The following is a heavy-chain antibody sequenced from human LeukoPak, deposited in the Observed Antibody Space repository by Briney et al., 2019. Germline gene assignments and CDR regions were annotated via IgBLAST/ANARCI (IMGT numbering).Heavy chain of an antibody. Sequence: GGSLRLSCAASGFTVSSNYMNWVRQAPGKGLEWVSVIYSGGSTYYADSVKGRFTISRDNSKNTLYLQMNSLRAEDTAVYYCARDLRETSSGSSWPYYFDYWGQGTLVTVSS. CDR2: IYSGGST. CDR3: ARDLRETSSGSSWPYYFDY. CDR1: GFTVSSNY. D-gene: IGHD6-13*01. J-gene: IGHJ4*02. V-gene: IGHV3-53*01.